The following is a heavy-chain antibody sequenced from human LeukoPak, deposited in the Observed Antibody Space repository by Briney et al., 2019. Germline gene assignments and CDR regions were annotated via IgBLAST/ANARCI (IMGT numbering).Heavy chain of an antibody. CDR3: ARKSSSPNGFGDY. Sequence: GGSLRLSCAASGFTISSYWMSWVRQAPGKGLEWVANIKQDGSEKYYVDSVKGRFTISRDNAKNSLYLQMNSLRAEDTAVYYCARKSSSPNGFGDYWGQGTLVTVSS. V-gene: IGHV3-7*03. CDR1: GFTISSYW. D-gene: IGHD6-13*01. CDR2: IKQDGSEK. J-gene: IGHJ4*02.